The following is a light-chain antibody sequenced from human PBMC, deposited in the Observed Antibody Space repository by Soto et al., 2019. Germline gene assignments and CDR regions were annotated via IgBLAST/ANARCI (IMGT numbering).Light chain of an antibody. V-gene: IGKV3-20*01. CDR1: QSVTSSY. Sequence: EIVLTQSPGTLSLSPGERATLSCRASQSVTSSYLAWYQQKPGQAPSLLIYGASSRATGIPDRFSGSGSGTAFTLTISRLEPEDFAVYYDQQYGNSQLTFGGGTKVEIK. J-gene: IGKJ4*01. CDR3: QQYGNSQLT. CDR2: GAS.